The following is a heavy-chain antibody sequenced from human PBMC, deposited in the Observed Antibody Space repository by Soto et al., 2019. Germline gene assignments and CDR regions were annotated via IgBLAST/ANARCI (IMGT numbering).Heavy chain of an antibody. CDR3: AKNQERELPRVIDF. CDR1: GFTFSNYA. J-gene: IGHJ4*02. V-gene: IGHV3-23*01. Sequence: GGSLRLSCAASGFTFSNYAINWVRQSPGKGLEWVSVISGSVGSTYYADSVKGRFTITRDRSKNTLYLQMSSLRAEDTALYYCAKNQERELPRVIDFWGQGTLVTVSS. CDR2: ISGSVGST. D-gene: IGHD1-7*01.